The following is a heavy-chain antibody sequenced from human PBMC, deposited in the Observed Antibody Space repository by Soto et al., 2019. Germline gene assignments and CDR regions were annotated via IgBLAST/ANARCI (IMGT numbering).Heavy chain of an antibody. V-gene: IGHV3-53*04. D-gene: IGHD3-10*01. CDR3: ARDGPYYYASRMDV. J-gene: IGHJ6*02. CDR1: GIPVSSNY. CDR2: FHNVGDT. Sequence: EVQLVESGGGLVQPGGSLRLSCAASGIPVSSNYMTWFRQAPGRGLGWVSVFHNVGDTYYANSVKGRFTTSRHDSTNTLFLQMNSLTPEDTAVYYCARDGPYYYASRMDVWGQGTTVTVSS.